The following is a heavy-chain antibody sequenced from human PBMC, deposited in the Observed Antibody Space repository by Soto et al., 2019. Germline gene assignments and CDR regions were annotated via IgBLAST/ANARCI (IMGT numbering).Heavy chain of an antibody. J-gene: IGHJ4*02. CDR1: GFTFRSYW. V-gene: IGHV3-74*01. D-gene: IGHD5-18*01. CDR3: ARGGGYSYGYIGY. CDR2: INGDGSTT. Sequence: EVQLVESGGGLVQPGGSLRLSCVASGFTFRSYWMHWVRQAPGKGLVWVSHINGDGSTTSYADSVKGRFTISRDNAKNTVELQMNRLRDEDTAVYYCARGGGYSYGYIGYWGQGTLVTVSS.